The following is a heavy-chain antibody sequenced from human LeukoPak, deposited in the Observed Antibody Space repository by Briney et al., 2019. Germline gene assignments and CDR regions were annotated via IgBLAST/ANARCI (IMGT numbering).Heavy chain of an antibody. J-gene: IGHJ4*02. Sequence: GGSLRLSCAASGFTFSSYAMSWVRQAPGKGLEWVSAISGSGGSTYYADSVKGRFTISRDNSKNTLYLQMNSLRAEDTALYYCARDRSPTTVTYFDYWGQGTLVTVSS. CDR1: GFTFSSYA. V-gene: IGHV3-23*01. CDR2: ISGSGGST. D-gene: IGHD4-17*01. CDR3: ARDRSPTTVTYFDY.